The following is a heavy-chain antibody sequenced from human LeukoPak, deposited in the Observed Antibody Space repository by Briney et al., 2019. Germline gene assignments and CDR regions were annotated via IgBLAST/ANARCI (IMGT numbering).Heavy chain of an antibody. Sequence: AVKVSCKASGGTFSSYAISWVRQAPGQGLEWVGRIIPIFGTANYAQKFQGRVTITTDESTSTAYMELSSLRSEDTAVYYCARGPEPAYSSGWYRFDYWGQGTLVIVSS. CDR3: ARGPEPAYSSGWYRFDY. CDR2: IIPIFGTA. CDR1: GGTFSSYA. V-gene: IGHV1-69*05. D-gene: IGHD6-19*01. J-gene: IGHJ4*02.